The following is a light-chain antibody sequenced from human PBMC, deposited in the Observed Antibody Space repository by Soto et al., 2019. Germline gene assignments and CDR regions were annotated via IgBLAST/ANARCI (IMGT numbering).Light chain of an antibody. V-gene: IGLV4-69*01. CDR1: SGHSSYA. J-gene: IGLJ3*02. CDR3: QTWDTGIRV. CDR2: LNSDGSH. Sequence: QLVLTQSPSASASRGASVKLTCTLSSGHSSYAIAWHQQQPEKGPRFLMKLNSDGSHSKGDGIPDRFSGSSSGTERYLTISSLQSEDEADYYCQTWDTGIRVFGGGTKLTGL.